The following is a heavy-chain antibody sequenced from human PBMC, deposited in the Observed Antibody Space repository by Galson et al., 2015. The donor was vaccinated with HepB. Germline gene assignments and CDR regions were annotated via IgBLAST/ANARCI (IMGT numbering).Heavy chain of an antibody. V-gene: IGHV3-30-3*01. D-gene: IGHD7-27*01. J-gene: IGHJ4*02. CDR3: ARDPATNRGDGDYFDY. CDR1: GFTFSNYA. CDR2: LSYDGSNK. Sequence: SLRLSCAASGFTFSNYAMHWVRQAPGKGLEWVAVLSYDGSNKYYADSVEGRFTISRDNSKNTLYLQMNSPRAEDTAVYYCARDPATNRGDGDYFDYWGQGTLVTVSS.